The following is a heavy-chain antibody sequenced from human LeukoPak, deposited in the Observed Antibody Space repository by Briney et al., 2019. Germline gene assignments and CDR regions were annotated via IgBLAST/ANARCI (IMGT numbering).Heavy chain of an antibody. CDR3: AKDREKAVGATIFDH. Sequence: GGSLRLSCAASGFTFDDYGMSWVRQAPGKGLEWVSGINWNGGSTGYADSVKGRFTISRDNAKNSLYLQMNSLRAEDTAVYYCAKDREKAVGATIFDHWGQGTLVTVSS. CDR1: GFTFDDYG. J-gene: IGHJ4*02. V-gene: IGHV3-20*04. D-gene: IGHD1-26*01. CDR2: INWNGGST.